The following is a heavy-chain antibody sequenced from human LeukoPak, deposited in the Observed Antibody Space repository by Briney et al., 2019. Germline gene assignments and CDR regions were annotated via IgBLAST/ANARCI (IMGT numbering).Heavy chain of an antibody. CDR1: GFTFSSYA. D-gene: IGHD3-10*01. V-gene: IGHV3-23*01. Sequence: GGSLRLSCAASGFTFSSYAMSWVRQAPGKGLEWVSAISGSGDSTYYADSVKGRFTISRDNSKNTLYLQMSSLRAEDTAVYYCAKDRGMVRDFDYWGQGTLVTVSS. CDR2: ISGSGDST. J-gene: IGHJ4*02. CDR3: AKDRGMVRDFDY.